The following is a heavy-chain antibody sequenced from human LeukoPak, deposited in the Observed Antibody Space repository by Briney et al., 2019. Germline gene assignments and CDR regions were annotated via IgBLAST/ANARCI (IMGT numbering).Heavy chain of an antibody. D-gene: IGHD1-20*01. CDR2: VSGSGGNT. CDR3: TNNWYFDY. CDR1: GFTFRSYA. J-gene: IGHJ4*02. Sequence: GGSLRLSCVGSGFTFRSYAMNWVRQAPGKGLEWVSGVSGSGGNTYYADSVKGRFTISRDNSKNTLYLQMNSLRAEDTAVYYCTNNWYFDYWGQGTLVTVSS. V-gene: IGHV3-23*01.